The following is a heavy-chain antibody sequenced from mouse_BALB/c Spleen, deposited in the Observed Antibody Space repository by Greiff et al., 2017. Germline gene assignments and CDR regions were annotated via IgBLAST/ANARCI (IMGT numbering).Heavy chain of an antibody. Sequence: QVQLQQPGAELVKPGTSVKLSCKASGYNFTSYWINWVKLRPGQGLEWIGDIYPGSGSTNYNEKFKSKATLTVDTSSSTAYMQLSSLASEDSALYYCARFDGSTDWYFDVWGAGTTVTVSS. CDR1: GYNFTSYW. V-gene: IGHV1-55*01. CDR2: IYPGSGST. CDR3: ARFDGSTDWYFDV. J-gene: IGHJ1*01. D-gene: IGHD1-1*01.